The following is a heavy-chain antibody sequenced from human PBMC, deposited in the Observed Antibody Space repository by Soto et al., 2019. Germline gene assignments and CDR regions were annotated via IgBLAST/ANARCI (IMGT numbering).Heavy chain of an antibody. D-gene: IGHD2-8*01. CDR2: ISDSGIT. Sequence: GSLRVSWGASGFTLDTYEMNWVRQAPGKGLEWVSKISDSGITYYSDSVEGRFTISRENARNSLFLQMDSLTVEDTAVYYCARDSPVVMGFSGSSYHFYSMDVWGQGTTVTVSS. V-gene: IGHV3-48*03. J-gene: IGHJ6*02. CDR1: GFTLDTYE. CDR3: ARDSPVVMGFSGSSYHFYSMDV.